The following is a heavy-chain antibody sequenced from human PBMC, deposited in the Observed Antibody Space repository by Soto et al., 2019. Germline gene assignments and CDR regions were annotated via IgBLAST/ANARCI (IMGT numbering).Heavy chain of an antibody. CDR2: IKSNSGGT. J-gene: IGHJ5*01. CDR1: GHNLTGYY. V-gene: IGHV1-2*02. D-gene: IGHD5-12*01. CDR3: ARGTHYSCGSSAIDA. Sequence: GASVKVSCKASGHNLTGYYVQCVRQAPGQGLEWMGWIKSNSGGTNYAQKFQDRVTITRGKSINAAYMELSRLRSDDTAVYYCARGTHYSCGSSAIDAWG.